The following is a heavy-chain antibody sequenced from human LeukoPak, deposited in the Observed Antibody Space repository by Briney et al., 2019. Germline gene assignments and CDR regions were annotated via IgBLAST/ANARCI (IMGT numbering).Heavy chain of an antibody. CDR2: ISGGGETA. Sequence: GGSLRLSCAASGFSFSSYWMHWVRQAPGKGLEGVSSISGGGETAYYADSVKGRFTVSRDNSKNTLYLQMNSLRAEDTAVYYCAKAGPYHFPYWGQGTLVTVSS. D-gene: IGHD1-14*01. V-gene: IGHV3-23*01. CDR3: AKAGPYHFPY. J-gene: IGHJ4*02. CDR1: GFSFSSYW.